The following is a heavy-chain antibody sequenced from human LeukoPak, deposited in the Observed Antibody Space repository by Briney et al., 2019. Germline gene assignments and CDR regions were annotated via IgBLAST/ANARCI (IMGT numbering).Heavy chain of an antibody. V-gene: IGHV4-34*01. J-gene: IGHJ6*03. CDR1: GGSFSGYY. D-gene: IGHD6-6*01. CDR2: INHSGST. Sequence: SETLSLTCTVSGGSFSGYYWSWIRQPPGKGLEWIGEINHSGSTNYNPSLKSRVTISIDTSKNQFSLRLSSVTAADTAVYYCARDTHYSSSSGYYYYYMNVWDKGTTVTVSS. CDR3: ARDTHYSSSSGYYYYYMNV.